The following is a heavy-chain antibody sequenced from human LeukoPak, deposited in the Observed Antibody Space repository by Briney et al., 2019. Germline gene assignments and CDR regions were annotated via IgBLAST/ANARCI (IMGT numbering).Heavy chain of an antibody. CDR3: ARLNYYDSSGPTFDY. D-gene: IGHD3-22*01. CDR1: GASISSTSYY. Sequence: SETLSLTCTVSGASISSTSYYWGWIRQPPGKGLEWIGNTYYRGTTYYNPSLKSRVTISVDTSKNQFSLKLSSVTAADTAVYYCARLNYYDSSGPTFDYWGQGTLVTVSS. V-gene: IGHV4-39*07. J-gene: IGHJ4*02. CDR2: TYYRGTT.